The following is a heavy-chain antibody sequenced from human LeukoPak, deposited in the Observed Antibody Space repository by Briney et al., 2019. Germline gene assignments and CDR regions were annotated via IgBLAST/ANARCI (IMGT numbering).Heavy chain of an antibody. V-gene: IGHV1-69*13. CDR2: IIPIFGTA. CDR3: ASPYGSGSYLFYYYGMDV. J-gene: IGHJ6*04. Sequence: ASVKVSCTASGGTFSSYAMSWVRQAPGQGLEWMGGIIPIFGTANYAQKFQGRVTITADESTSTAYMELSSLRSEDTAVYYCASPYGSGSYLFYYYGMDVWGKGTTVTVSS. D-gene: IGHD3-10*01. CDR1: GGTFSSYA.